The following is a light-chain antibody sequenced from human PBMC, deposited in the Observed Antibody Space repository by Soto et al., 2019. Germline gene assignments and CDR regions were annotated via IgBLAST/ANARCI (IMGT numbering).Light chain of an antibody. V-gene: IGKV1-39*01. CDR3: QQSYSTPWT. J-gene: IGKJ1*01. Sequence: DIQMTQSPSSLSASVGDRVTITCRASQSISIYLNWYQQTPGKAPNLLIYAASSLQSGVPSRFSGSGYGTDFTLTISSLQPEDFATYYCQQSYSTPWTFGQGTKVEIK. CDR1: QSISIY. CDR2: AAS.